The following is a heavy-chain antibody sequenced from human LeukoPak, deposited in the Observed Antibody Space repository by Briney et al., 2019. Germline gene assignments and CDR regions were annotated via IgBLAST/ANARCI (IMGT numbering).Heavy chain of an antibody. CDR3: AKDRGTAVAGTNWFDP. CDR1: GFTVSGNY. Sequence: GGSLRLSCAAYGFTVSGNYMSWVRQAPGKGLEWVALISYDGTNKFYADSVKGRFTISRDNSKNTLSLQMNSLRAEDTAVYYCAKDRGTAVAGTNWFDPWGQGTLVTVSS. D-gene: IGHD6-19*01. V-gene: IGHV3-30*18. CDR2: ISYDGTNK. J-gene: IGHJ5*02.